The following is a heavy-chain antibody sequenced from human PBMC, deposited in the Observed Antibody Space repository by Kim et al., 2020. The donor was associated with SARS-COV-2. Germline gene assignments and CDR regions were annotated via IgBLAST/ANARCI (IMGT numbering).Heavy chain of an antibody. CDR1: GFTFSSYW. J-gene: IGHJ3*02. Sequence: GGSLRLSCAASGFTFSSYWMTWVHQAPGKGLEWVANIKQDGNQKYYVDSVKGRFTISRDNAKNSLYLQMNSLRAEDTAVYYCARDGDLYSSGKDAFDIWGQGKMVTVSS. CDR3: ARDGDLYSSGKDAFDI. CDR2: IKQDGNQK. D-gene: IGHD6-19*01. V-gene: IGHV3-7*01.